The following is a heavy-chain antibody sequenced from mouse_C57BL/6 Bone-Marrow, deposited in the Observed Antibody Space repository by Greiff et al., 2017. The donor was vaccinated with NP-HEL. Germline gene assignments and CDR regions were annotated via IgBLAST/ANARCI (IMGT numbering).Heavy chain of an antibody. CDR3: ARERNYGNYFIFDY. D-gene: IGHD2-1*01. J-gene: IGHJ2*01. CDR2: INPNNGGT. Sequence: EVKLQESGPELVKPGASVKIPCKASGYTFTDYNMDWVKQSHGKSLEWIGDINPNNGGTIYNQKFKGKATLTVDKSSSTAYMELRSLTSEDTAVYYCARERNYGNYFIFDYWGQGTTLTVSS. CDR1: GYTFTDYN. V-gene: IGHV1-18*01.